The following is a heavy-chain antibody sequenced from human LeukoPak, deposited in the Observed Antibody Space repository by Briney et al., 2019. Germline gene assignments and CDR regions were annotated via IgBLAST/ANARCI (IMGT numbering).Heavy chain of an antibody. J-gene: IGHJ4*02. CDR1: GGSFSGYY. V-gene: IGHV4-34*01. D-gene: IGHD1-26*01. CDR2: INHSGST. Sequence: PSETLSLTCAVYGGSFSGYYWSWNRQPPGKGLEWIGEINHSGSTNYNPSLKSRVTISVDTSKNQFSLKLSSVTAEDTAVYYCAREVGATLGGYWGQGTLVTVSS. CDR3: AREVGATLGGY.